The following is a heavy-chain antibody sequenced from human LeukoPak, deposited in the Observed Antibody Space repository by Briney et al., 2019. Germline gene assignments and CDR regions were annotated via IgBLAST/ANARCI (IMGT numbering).Heavy chain of an antibody. CDR1: GFTFSSYA. CDR3: ARYGGNAFDY. J-gene: IGHJ4*02. CDR2: ISSNGGST. V-gene: IGHV3-64*01. Sequence: GGSLRLSCAASGFTFSSYAMHWVRQAPGKGLEYVSVISSNGGSTYYANSVKGRFTISRDNSKNTLYLQMGSLRAEDTAVYYCARYGGNAFDYWGQGTLVTVSS. D-gene: IGHD4-23*01.